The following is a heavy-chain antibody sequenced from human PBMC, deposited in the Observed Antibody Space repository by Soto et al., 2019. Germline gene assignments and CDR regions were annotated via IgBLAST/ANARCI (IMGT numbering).Heavy chain of an antibody. CDR2: INHSGST. J-gene: IGHJ6*04. D-gene: IGHD3-3*01. CDR3: ARVRKGSGSDYYYHYGMDV. CDR1: GGSFSDYY. V-gene: IGHV4-34*01. Sequence: PSETLSLTCSVYGGSFSDYYWSWIRQPPGKGLEWIGEINHSGSTNYNPSLKSRVTISVHTSKNQFSLKLSSVTAADTAVYYCARVRKGSGSDYYYHYGMDVWGKGTTVTVS.